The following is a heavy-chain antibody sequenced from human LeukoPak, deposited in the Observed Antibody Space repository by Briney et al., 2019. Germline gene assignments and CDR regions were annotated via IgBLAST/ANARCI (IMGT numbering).Heavy chain of an antibody. V-gene: IGHV4-59*01. CDR1: GGSISSYY. CDR2: IYYSGST. D-gene: IGHD2-2*01. Sequence: SETLSLTCTVSGGSISSYYWSWIRQPPGKGLEWIGYIYYSGSTNYNPSLKSRVTISVDTSKNQFSLKLSSVTAADTAVYYCASRYCSSTSCYPRDAFDIWGQGTMVTVSS. CDR3: ASRYCSSTSCYPRDAFDI. J-gene: IGHJ3*02.